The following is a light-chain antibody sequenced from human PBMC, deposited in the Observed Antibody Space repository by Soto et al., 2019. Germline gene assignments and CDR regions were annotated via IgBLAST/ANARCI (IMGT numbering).Light chain of an antibody. CDR2: LNSDGSH. J-gene: IGLJ3*02. CDR3: QTWGTGRNWV. CDR1: SGHSSYA. Sequence: QPVLTQSPSASASLGASVKLTCTLSSGHSSYAIAWHQQQPEKGPRYLMKLNSDGSHSKGDGIPDRFSGSSSGAERYLTISSLQSEDEADYYCQTWGTGRNWVFGGGTKLPS. V-gene: IGLV4-69*01.